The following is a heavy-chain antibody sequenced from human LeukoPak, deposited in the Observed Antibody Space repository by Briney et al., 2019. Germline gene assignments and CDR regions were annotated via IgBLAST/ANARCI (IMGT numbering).Heavy chain of an antibody. Sequence: GGSLRLSCAASGFTFSSYAMSWVRQAPGKGLEWVSTITGSSGSTYYADSVKGRFTISRDNSKNTLYLQMISLRAEDTAVYYCAKGYGSGTSRYYFDYWGQGTLVTVSS. V-gene: IGHV3-23*01. D-gene: IGHD3-10*01. CDR2: ITGSSGST. CDR3: AKGYGSGTSRYYFDY. CDR1: GFTFSSYA. J-gene: IGHJ4*02.